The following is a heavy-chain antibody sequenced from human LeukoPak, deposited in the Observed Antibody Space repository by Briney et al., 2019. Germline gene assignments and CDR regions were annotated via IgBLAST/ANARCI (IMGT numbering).Heavy chain of an antibody. CDR3: AKFTTMIYWYFDL. D-gene: IGHD3-22*01. CDR1: GFTFSRNA. J-gene: IGHJ2*01. V-gene: IGHV3-23*01. CDR2: ISGSGDTT. Sequence: GWSLRLSCAAAGFTFSRNAMTSVRPAPGKGLQWVSAISGSGDTTYYADSVKGRFTISRDNSKNTLFLQMNSLRAEDTAVYYCAKFTTMIYWYFDLWGPGTLVTVSS.